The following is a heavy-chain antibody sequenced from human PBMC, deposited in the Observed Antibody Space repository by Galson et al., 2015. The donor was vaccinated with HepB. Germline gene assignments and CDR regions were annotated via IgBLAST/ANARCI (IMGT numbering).Heavy chain of an antibody. CDR1: GFTFDDYA. J-gene: IGHJ6*02. D-gene: IGHD3-16*02. V-gene: IGHV3-9*01. CDR2: ISWNSGSI. Sequence: SLRLSCAASGFTFDDYAMHWVRHAPGKGLEWVSGISWNSGSIGYADSVKGRFTISRDNAKNSLYLQMNSLRAEDTAVYYCAKDLYDYVWGSYHLYGMDVWGQGTTVTVSS. CDR3: AKDLYDYVWGSYHLYGMDV.